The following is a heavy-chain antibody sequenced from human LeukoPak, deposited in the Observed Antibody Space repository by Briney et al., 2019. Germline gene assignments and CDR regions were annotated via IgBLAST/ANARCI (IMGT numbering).Heavy chain of an antibody. J-gene: IGHJ5*02. CDR3: ARRLGYCSGGSCYGRDWEINWFDP. Sequence: ASVKVSCMASGYTFTSYGISWVRQAPGQGLEWMGWISAYNGNTNYAQKLQGRVTMTTDTSTSTAYMGLRSLRSDDTAVYYCARRLGYCSGGSCYGRDWEINWFDPWGQGTLVTVSS. D-gene: IGHD2-15*01. CDR1: GYTFTSYG. CDR2: ISAYNGNT. V-gene: IGHV1-18*04.